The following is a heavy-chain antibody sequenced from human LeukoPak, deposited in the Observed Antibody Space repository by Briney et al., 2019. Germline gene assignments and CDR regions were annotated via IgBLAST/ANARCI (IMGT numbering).Heavy chain of an antibody. CDR3: ARGLVRGMISSLRRTPPHDY. V-gene: IGHV1-46*01. Sequence: GASVKVSCKASGYTFTSYYMHWVRQAPGQGLEWMGIINPSGGSTSYAQKFQGRVTMTRDMSTSTVYMELSSLRSEDTAIYYCARGLVRGMISSLRRTPPHDYWGQGTLVIVSS. D-gene: IGHD3-10*01. CDR1: GYTFTSYY. CDR2: INPSGGST. J-gene: IGHJ4*02.